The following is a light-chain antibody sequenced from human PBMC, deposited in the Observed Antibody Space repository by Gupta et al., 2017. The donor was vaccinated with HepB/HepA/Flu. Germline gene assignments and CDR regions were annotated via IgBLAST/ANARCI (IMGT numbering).Light chain of an antibody. CDR3: QQYNEWPRT. J-gene: IGKJ1*01. CDR1: QSVSSN. V-gene: IGKV3-15*01. CDR2: GVS. Sequence: EMGMTQSPATLFVSPGDRATLSCRASQSVSSNLAWYQQKPGQAPRLLIYGVSTRATDIPARFSGSGSGTDFTLTISSLQSEDFAVYYCQQYNEWPRTFGQGTKVEIK.